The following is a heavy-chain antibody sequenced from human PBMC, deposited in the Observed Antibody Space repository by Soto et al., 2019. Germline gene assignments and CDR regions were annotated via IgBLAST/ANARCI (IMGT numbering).Heavy chain of an antibody. CDR1: GGSISSGYSS. CDR2: IYLVGST. CDR3: ARGMTGLFCSRNKCPGNWLNH. V-gene: IGHV4-30-2*01. D-gene: IGHD2-2*01. Sequence: SETLPLTGAVSGGSISSGYSSWSWIRQPPGRGLEWIGHIYLVGSTFYNPSLKSRVAISEDRSKNQFSLNLSSVTAADTAVYYSARGMTGLFCSRNKCPGNWLNHWGKVNLVT. J-gene: IGHJ5*02.